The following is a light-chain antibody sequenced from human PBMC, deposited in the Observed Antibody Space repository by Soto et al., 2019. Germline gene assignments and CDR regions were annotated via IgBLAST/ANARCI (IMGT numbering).Light chain of an antibody. CDR3: QQYNNWPPYT. V-gene: IGKV3-15*01. CDR1: QSVSNN. Sequence: EVVMTQSPATLSVSPGARATLSCRASQSVSNNLAWYQQKPGQAPRLLIYGASTGATGLPARFSASGSGTEFTLTISSLQSEDFAVYYCQQYNNWPPYTFGQGTKLEIK. CDR2: GAS. J-gene: IGKJ2*01.